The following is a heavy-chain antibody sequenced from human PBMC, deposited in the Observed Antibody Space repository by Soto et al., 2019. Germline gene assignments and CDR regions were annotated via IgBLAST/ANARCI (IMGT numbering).Heavy chain of an antibody. Sequence: SVKVSCKASGFCFTSPAVQWVRQARGQRLEWIGWIVVGSGNTNYAQKFQERVTITRDMSTSTAYMELSSLRSEDTAVYYCAAGPHYYDSSGYYNDFDYWGQGTLVTVSS. D-gene: IGHD3-22*01. V-gene: IGHV1-58*01. CDR1: GFCFTSPA. CDR3: AAGPHYYDSSGYYNDFDY. J-gene: IGHJ4*02. CDR2: IVVGSGNT.